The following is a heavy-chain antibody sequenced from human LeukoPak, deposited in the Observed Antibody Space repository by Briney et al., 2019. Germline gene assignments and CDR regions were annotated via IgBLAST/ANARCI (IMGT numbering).Heavy chain of an antibody. J-gene: IGHJ5*02. D-gene: IGHD3-10*01. Sequence: SETLSLTCAVYGVSFSGYYWSWIRQTPGKGLEWIGEINQSGSANYNPSLKSRVTISVDMSKNQFALKLSSVTAADTAVYYCARGFGAGNYYYGWFDPWGQGTLVSVSS. CDR1: GVSFSGYY. CDR3: ARGFGAGNYYYGWFDP. CDR2: INQSGSA. V-gene: IGHV4-34*01.